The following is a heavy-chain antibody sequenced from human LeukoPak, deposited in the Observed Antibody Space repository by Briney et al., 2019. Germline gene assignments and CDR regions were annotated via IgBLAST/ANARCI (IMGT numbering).Heavy chain of an antibody. V-gene: IGHV1-46*01. CDR2: INPSGGST. CDR3: ARSGPRNWFDP. D-gene: IGHD1-14*01. Sequence: ASVKVSRKASGYTFTSYYMHWVRQAPGQGLEWMGIINPSGGSTSYAQKFQGRVTMTRDTSTSTVYMELSSLRSEDTAVYYCARSGPRNWFDPWGQGTLVTVSS. CDR1: GYTFTSYY. J-gene: IGHJ5*02.